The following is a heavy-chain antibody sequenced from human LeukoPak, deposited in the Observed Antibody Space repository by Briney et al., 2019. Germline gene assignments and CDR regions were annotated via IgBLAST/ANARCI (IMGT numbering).Heavy chain of an antibody. CDR2: ISGSGGST. Sequence: GGSLRLSCAASGFTFSSYAMSWVRQAPGKGLEWVSAISGSGGSTYYADSVKGRFTISRDNSKNTLYLQMNTLKTEDTAVYYCTTQIRSTEYDPLGWFDPWGQGALVTVSS. V-gene: IGHV3-23*01. D-gene: IGHD2/OR15-2a*01. CDR3: TTQIRSTEYDPLGWFDP. CDR1: GFTFSSYA. J-gene: IGHJ5*02.